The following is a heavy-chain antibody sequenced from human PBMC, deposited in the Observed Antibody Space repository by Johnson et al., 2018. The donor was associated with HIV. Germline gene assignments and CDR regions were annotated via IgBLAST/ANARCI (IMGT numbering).Heavy chain of an antibody. D-gene: IGHD6-19*01. Sequence: VLLLESGGGVVQPGRSLRLSCAASGFTFGSYGMHWVRQAPGKGLEWVAVISYDGSNKYSADSVKGRFTISRDDSKNTLYLQMNSLIPEDTAVYYCARVRRSGWYDNDAFDIWGQGTMVTVSS. V-gene: IGHV3-30*03. J-gene: IGHJ3*02. CDR1: GFTFGSYG. CDR2: ISYDGSNK. CDR3: ARVRRSGWYDNDAFDI.